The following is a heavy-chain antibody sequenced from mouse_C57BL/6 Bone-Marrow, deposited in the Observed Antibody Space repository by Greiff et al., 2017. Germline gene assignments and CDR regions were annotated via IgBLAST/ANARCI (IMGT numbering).Heavy chain of an antibody. CDR1: GYTFTSYG. Sequence: QVQLQQSGAELARPGASVKLSCKASGYTFTSYGISWVKQRTGQGLEWIGEIYPRSGNTYYNEKFKGTATLTADKSSSTSYMELRILTSEDSAGYCCARGRGTGADWGQGTLGTVSA. D-gene: IGHD3-3*01. J-gene: IGHJ3*01. CDR3: ARGRGTGAD. V-gene: IGHV1-81*01. CDR2: IYPRSGNT.